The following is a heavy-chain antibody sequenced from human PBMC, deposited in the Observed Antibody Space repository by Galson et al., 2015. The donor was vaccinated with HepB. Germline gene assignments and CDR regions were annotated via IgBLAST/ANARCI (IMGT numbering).Heavy chain of an antibody. CDR3: ARDLYAPSLYYFDY. CDR1: GFTFGDYG. CDR2: INWNGGIT. D-gene: IGHD2-2*01. V-gene: IGHV3-20*04. J-gene: IGHJ4*02. Sequence: SLKLSCAASGFTFGDYGMSWVRQAPGKGLEWVSGINWNGGITGYADSVKGRFTISRDNAKNSLYLQMNSLRAEDTALYYCARDLYAPSLYYFDYWGQGTLVTVSS.